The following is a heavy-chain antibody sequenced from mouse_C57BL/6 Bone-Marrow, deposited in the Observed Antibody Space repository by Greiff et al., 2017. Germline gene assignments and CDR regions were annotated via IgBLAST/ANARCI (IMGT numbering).Heavy chain of an antibody. D-gene: IGHD2-5*01. CDR2: IDPSDSYT. CDR3: ARALDSNYVGFAY. J-gene: IGHJ3*01. CDR1: GYTFTSYW. Sequence: QVQLQQPGAELVKPGASVKLSCKASGYTFTSYWMQWVKQRPGQGLEWIGEIDPSDSYTNYNQKFKGKATLTVDTSSSTAYMQLSSLTSEDSAVYYCARALDSNYVGFAYWGQGTLVTVSA. V-gene: IGHV1-50*01.